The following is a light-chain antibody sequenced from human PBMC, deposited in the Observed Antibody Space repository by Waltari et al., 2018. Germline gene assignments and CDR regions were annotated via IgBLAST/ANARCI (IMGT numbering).Light chain of an antibody. J-gene: IGKJ1*01. CDR3: VQSTHFPRT. CDR1: QALVHSNGNTY. CDR2: NIS. V-gene: IGKV2-24*01. Sequence: DFVLTQTQLSSLVTLGQPASISCRSSQALVHSNGNTYLNWVQQRPGQPPRLLIYNISKRFSGVPDRFSGSGAGTDFTLRISRVEAEDVAVYYCVQSTHFPRTVGQGTKVEIK.